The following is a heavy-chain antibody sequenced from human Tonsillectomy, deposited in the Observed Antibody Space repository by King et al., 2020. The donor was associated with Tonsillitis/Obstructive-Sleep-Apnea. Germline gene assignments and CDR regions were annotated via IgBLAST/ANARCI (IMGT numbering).Heavy chain of an antibody. CDR2: INKDGTEK. V-gene: IGHV3-7*04. CDR3: ARGSGWLDY. CDR1: AFTFNGYW. Sequence: GHLVESGGGLVQPGGSLRLSCAASAFTFNGYWMTWVRQPPGKGLEWVANINKDGTEKYYVDSVKGRFSISRDNAKNSLYLQMDSLRAEDTAVYYCARGSGWLDYWGQGTLVTVSS. J-gene: IGHJ4*02. D-gene: IGHD3-10*01.